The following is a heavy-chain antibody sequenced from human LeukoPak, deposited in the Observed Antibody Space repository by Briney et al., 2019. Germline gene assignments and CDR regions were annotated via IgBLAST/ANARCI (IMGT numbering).Heavy chain of an antibody. Sequence: PSETLSLTCTVSGGSISTYYWSWIRQPPGKGLEWIGYIHYSGTTNYNPSLKHRVTISLDTSKNQFSLNLGPVTAADTAVYFCARMGGYSGYATHWGQGTLVTVSS. CDR1: GGSISTYY. D-gene: IGHD5-12*01. V-gene: IGHV4-59*08. J-gene: IGHJ4*02. CDR3: ARMGGYSGYATH. CDR2: IHYSGTT.